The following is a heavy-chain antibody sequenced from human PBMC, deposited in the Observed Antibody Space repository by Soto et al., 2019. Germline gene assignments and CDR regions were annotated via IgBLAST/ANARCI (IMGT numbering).Heavy chain of an antibody. V-gene: IGHV3-30*18. CDR3: AKVARTPAMVTPPFLFGLGG. D-gene: IGHD5-18*01. CDR2: ISYDGSNK. CDR1: GLTFSTSG. Sequence: GGSLRLSCADSGLTFSTSGMHWVRQAPGKGLEWVAVISYDGSNKYYRDSVKGRFTISRDNSKNTLCLQMNSLRLEDTAVYYCAKVARTPAMVTPPFLFGLGGWGQGTTVTVSS. J-gene: IGHJ6*02.